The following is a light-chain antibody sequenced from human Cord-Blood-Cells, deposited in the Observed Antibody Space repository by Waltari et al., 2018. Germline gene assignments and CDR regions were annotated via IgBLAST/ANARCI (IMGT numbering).Light chain of an antibody. CDR3: SSYTSSSTWV. CDR1: SSDVGGYNY. J-gene: IGLJ3*02. Sequence: QSALTQPASVSGSPGQSITIPCTGTSSDVGGYNYVSWYQQHPGKAPKLMIYDVSKRPSGFSNRFSGSKSGNTASLTISVLQAEDEADYYCSSYTSSSTWVFGGGTKLTVL. CDR2: DVS. V-gene: IGLV2-14*01.